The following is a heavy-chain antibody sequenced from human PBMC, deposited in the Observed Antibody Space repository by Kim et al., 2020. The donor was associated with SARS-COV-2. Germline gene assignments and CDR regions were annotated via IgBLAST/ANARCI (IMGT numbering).Heavy chain of an antibody. CDR2: IKQDGSEK. CDR3: ARGGIAAVYYYYGMDV. J-gene: IGHJ6*02. D-gene: IGHD6-13*01. V-gene: IGHV3-7*01. CDR1: GFTFSSYW. Sequence: GGSLRLSCAASGFTFSSYWMSWVRQAPGKGLEWVANIKQDGSEKYYVDSVKGRFTISRDNAKNSLYLQMNSLRAEDTAVYYCARGGIAAVYYYYGMDVWGQGTTVTVSS.